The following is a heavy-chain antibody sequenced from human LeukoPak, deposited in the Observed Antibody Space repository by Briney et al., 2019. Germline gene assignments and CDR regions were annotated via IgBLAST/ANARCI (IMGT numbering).Heavy chain of an antibody. CDR3: AKDSSGWYGPFEY. CDR2: ISYDGSNK. V-gene: IGHV3-30*18. D-gene: IGHD6-19*01. J-gene: IGHJ4*02. CDR1: GFTFSSYG. Sequence: GGSLRLSCAASGFTFSSYGMHWVRQAPGKGLEWVAVISYDGSNKYYGNSVKGRFTISRDNSKNTLYLQMNSLRAEDTAVYFCAKDSSGWYGPFEYWGQGTLVTVSS.